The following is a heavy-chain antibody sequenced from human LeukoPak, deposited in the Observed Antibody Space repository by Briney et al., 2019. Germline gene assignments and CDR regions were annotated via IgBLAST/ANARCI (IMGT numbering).Heavy chain of an antibody. CDR2: ISSSGSTI. Sequence: GGSLRLSCAASGFTFSDYYMSWIRQAPGKGLEWVSYISSSGSTIYYADSVKGRFTISRDNAKNSLYLQMNSLRAEDTAVYYCARESTSDSSGYYYGYFDYWGQGTLVTVSS. CDR3: ARESTSDSSGYYYGYFDY. J-gene: IGHJ4*02. CDR1: GFTFSDYY. D-gene: IGHD3-22*01. V-gene: IGHV3-11*01.